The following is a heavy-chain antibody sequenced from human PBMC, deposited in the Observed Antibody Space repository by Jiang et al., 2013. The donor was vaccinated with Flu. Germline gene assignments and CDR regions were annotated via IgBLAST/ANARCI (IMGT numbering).Heavy chain of an antibody. CDR3: ARKATTVTTSPFDY. V-gene: IGHV4-39*01. CDR2: IYYSGST. Sequence: SLTCTVSGGSISSSSYHWGWIRQPPGKGLEWIGSIYYSGSTYYNPSLKSRVTISVDTSKNQFSLKLSSVTAADTAVYYCARKATTVTTSPFDYWGQGTLVTVSS. CDR1: GGSISSSSYH. J-gene: IGHJ4*02. D-gene: IGHD4-17*01.